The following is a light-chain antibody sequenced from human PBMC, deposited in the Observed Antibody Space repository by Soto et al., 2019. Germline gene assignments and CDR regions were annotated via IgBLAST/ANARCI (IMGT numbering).Light chain of an antibody. CDR2: AAS. CDR3: QQSYSTLIT. V-gene: IGKV1-39*01. Sequence: DIQMTQSPSSLSASVGDRFTITCRASQSISSYLNWYQQKPGKAPKLLIYAASSLQSGVPSRFSGSGSGTDFTLTISSLQPEDFATYYCQQSYSTLITLGQGTRLEIK. CDR1: QSISSY. J-gene: IGKJ5*01.